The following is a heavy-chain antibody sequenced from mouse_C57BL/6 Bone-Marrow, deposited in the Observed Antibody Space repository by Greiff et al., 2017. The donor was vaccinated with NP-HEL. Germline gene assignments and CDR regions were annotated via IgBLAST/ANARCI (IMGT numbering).Heavy chain of an antibody. CDR2: ISSGGSNT. CDR1: GFTFSSYG. D-gene: IGHD2-2*01. V-gene: IGHV5-6*02. CDR3: ARRVMVTTGFAY. J-gene: IGHJ3*01. Sequence: EVKLVESGGDLVKPGGSLKLSCAASGFTFSSYGMSWVRQTPEKGLEWVATISSGGSNTSNPDSVKGRFTISRDNAKNTLYLQMSSLKSEDTAMYYCARRVMVTTGFAYWGQGTLVTVSA.